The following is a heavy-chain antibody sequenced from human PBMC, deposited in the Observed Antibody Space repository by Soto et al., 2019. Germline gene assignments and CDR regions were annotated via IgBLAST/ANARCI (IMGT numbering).Heavy chain of an antibody. CDR1: GGSISSTAYH. V-gene: IGHV4-39*01. J-gene: IGHJ6*02. D-gene: IGHD3-3*01. CDR3: AKLPAISSTDFYAMDV. CDR2: IFYSGIT. Sequence: QLQLRESGPGLVKPSETLSLTCTVSGGSISSTAYHWGWVRQPPGQGLEWIGNIFYSGITYYNPSLKSRGTMSVDTSTNQFSLNLNSVTAADTALYYCAKLPAISSTDFYAMDVWGQGTTVTVSS.